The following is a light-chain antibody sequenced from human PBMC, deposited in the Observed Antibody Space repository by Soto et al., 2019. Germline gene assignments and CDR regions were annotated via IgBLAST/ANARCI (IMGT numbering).Light chain of an antibody. CDR3: AAWDDSLSGPV. V-gene: IGLV1-47*01. CDR1: RSNIGSNY. CDR2: KNS. Sequence: QSVLTQPPSASGTPGQRVTISCSGSRSNIGSNYVYWYQQLPGTAPKLLIYKNSQRPSGVPDRFPGSKSGTSASLAISGLRSEDEADYYCAAWDDSLSGPVFGGGTKVTVL. J-gene: IGLJ2*01.